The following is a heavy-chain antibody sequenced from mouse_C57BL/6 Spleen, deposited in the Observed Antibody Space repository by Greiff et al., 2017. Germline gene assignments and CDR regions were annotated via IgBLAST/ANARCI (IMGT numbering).Heavy chain of an antibody. CDR1: GYTFTDYE. CDR2: IDPETGGT. D-gene: IGHD2-1*01. V-gene: IGHV1-15*01. Sequence: QVQLQQSGAELVRPGASVTLSCKASGYTFTDYEMHWVKQTPVHGLEWIGAIDPETGGTAYNQKFKGKAILTADKSSSTAYMERRSLTSEDSAVYYCTRVYYGNLYWYFEVWGTGTTVTVSS. CDR3: TRVYYGNLYWYFEV. J-gene: IGHJ1*03.